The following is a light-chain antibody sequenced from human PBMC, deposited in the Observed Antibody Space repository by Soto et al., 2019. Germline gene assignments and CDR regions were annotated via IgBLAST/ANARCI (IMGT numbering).Light chain of an antibody. J-gene: IGKJ1*01. CDR1: QNLGSGY. CDR3: QQYDTSPRT. CDR2: AAS. Sequence: EIVLTQSPGTLSLSPGDRATLSCRASQNLGSGYLAWYQQKPGQAHRILIYAASTRATGIPDRFSGSGSGTDYSLTISRLEPEDFAVYYCQQYDTSPRTFGQGTKVEI. V-gene: IGKV3-20*01.